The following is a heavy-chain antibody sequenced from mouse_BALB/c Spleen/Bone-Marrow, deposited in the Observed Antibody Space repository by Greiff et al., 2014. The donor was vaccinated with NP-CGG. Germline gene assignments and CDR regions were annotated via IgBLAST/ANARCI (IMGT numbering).Heavy chain of an antibody. Sequence: VQLQQSGAELARPGASVKLSCKASGYTFTGYWMQWVKQRPGQGLEWIGIIYPGDGDTRYTQKFKGKATLTADKSSSTAYMQLRNLASEDSAVYYCARVFYDGTSAYWGQGTTLTVSS. CDR2: IYPGDGDT. V-gene: IGHV1-87*01. CDR3: ARVFYDGTSAY. J-gene: IGHJ2*01. CDR1: GYTFTGYW. D-gene: IGHD2-1*01.